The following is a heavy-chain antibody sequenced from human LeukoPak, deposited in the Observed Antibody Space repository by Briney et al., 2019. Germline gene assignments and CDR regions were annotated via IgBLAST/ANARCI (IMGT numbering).Heavy chain of an antibody. D-gene: IGHD2-2*01. J-gene: IGHJ4*02. CDR3: VREGLECSGSSCQRAAFDY. CDR1: GFTFSNNW. Sequence: GGSLRLSCAASGFTFSNNWMIWVRQAPGKGLEWVASVKKDASEKYYVDSVKGRFTISRDNAKNSLYLQMNSLREDDSAVYYCVREGLECSGSSCQRAAFDYWGQGTLVTVSS. V-gene: IGHV3-7*01. CDR2: VKKDASEK.